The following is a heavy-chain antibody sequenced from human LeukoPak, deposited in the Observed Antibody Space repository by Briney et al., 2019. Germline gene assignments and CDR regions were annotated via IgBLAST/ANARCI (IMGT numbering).Heavy chain of an antibody. D-gene: IGHD3-22*01. CDR3: ARDGSGYYDTSGYRN. CDR2: IYTSGST. CDR1: GGSISSGSYY. Sequence: SETLSLTCTVSGGSISSGSYYWSWIRQPAGKGLEWIGRIYTSGSTNYNPSLESRVTISLDTSKNQFSLKLSSVTAADTAVYYCARDGSGYYDTSGYRNWGQGTLVTVSS. V-gene: IGHV4-61*02. J-gene: IGHJ4*02.